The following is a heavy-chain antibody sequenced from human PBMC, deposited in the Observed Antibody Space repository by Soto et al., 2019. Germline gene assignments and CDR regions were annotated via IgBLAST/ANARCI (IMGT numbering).Heavy chain of an antibody. J-gene: IGHJ5*02. CDR1: GVSVGSGSYY. V-gene: IGHV4-61*01. Sequence: TSETLSLTCSVSGVSVGSGSYYWTWIRQPPGKGLEWLGYIYNSGSTNYNPSLKSRVTISVDTSKNQFSLKMSSVTAADTAVYYCARAYSGYVGWFDPWGQGTLVTVSS. CDR2: IYNSGST. CDR3: ARAYSGYVGWFDP. D-gene: IGHD5-12*01.